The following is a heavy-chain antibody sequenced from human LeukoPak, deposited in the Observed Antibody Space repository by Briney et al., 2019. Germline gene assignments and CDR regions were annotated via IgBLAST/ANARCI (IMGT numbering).Heavy chain of an antibody. CDR2: IWYDGSNK. CDR3: VRWGSGKVMDV. J-gene: IGHJ6*02. D-gene: IGHD7-27*01. Sequence: GGSLRLSCAASGFTFSSHGMHWVRQAPGKGLEWVAVIWYDGSNKYYADSVKGRFTISRDNSKNMLYVEMNSLRAEDTAVYYCVRWGSGKVMDVWGQGTTVTVS. V-gene: IGHV3-33*01. CDR1: GFTFSSHG.